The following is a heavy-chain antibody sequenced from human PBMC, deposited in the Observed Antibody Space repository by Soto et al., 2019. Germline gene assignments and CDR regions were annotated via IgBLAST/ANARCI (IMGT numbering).Heavy chain of an antibody. D-gene: IGHD2-2*01. CDR1: GYTFTSYD. J-gene: IGHJ4*02. V-gene: IGHV1-8*01. CDR2: MNPNSGNT. Sequence: ASVKVSCKASGYTFTSYDINWVRQATGQGLEWMGWMNPNSGNTGYAQKFQGRLTITKDTSKNQVVLTMTNMDPVDTATYYCAHSDCSSTSCFDWDYWGQGTLVTVSS. CDR3: AHSDCSSTSCFDWDY.